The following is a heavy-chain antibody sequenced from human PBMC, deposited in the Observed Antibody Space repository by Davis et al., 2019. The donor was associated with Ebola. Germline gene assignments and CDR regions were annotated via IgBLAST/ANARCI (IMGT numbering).Heavy chain of an antibody. J-gene: IGHJ3*02. V-gene: IGHV3-23*01. CDR2: LGLGADT. CDR1: GFIFSSYV. D-gene: IGHD2-21*02. CDR3: AKDTANIWFDI. Sequence: GESLKISCAASGFIFSSYVMSWVRQAPGKGLEWVSTLGLGADTYYADSVKGRFTISRDNSKNTLYLQMNGLRVEDTAIYYCAKDTANIWFDIWGQGTMVTVSS.